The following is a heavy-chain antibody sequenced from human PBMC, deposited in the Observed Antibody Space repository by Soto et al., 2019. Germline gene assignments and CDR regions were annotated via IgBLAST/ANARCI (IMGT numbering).Heavy chain of an antibody. J-gene: IGHJ4*02. CDR1: GYTFTGYY. Sequence: ASVKVSCKASGYTFTGYYMHWVRQAPGQGLEWMGWINPNSGGTNYAQKFQGWVTMTRDTSISTAYMELSRLRSDDTAVYYCAITSQFSSGWYAFDYWGQGTLVTVS. CDR2: INPNSGGT. D-gene: IGHD6-19*01. V-gene: IGHV1-2*04. CDR3: AITSQFSSGWYAFDY.